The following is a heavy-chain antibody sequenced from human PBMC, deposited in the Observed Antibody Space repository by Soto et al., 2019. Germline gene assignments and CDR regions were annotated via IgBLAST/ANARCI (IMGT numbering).Heavy chain of an antibody. CDR3: ARRVTIFGVVIISENWFDP. V-gene: IGHV1-69*13. D-gene: IGHD3-3*01. J-gene: IGHJ5*02. CDR1: GYTFTSYA. Sequence: SVKVSCKASGYTFTSYAMHWVRQAPGQRLEWMGGINPIFGKANYAQKFQGRVTITADESTSTAYMELSSLRSEDTAVYYCARRVTIFGVVIISENWFDPWGQGTLVTVSS. CDR2: INPIFGKA.